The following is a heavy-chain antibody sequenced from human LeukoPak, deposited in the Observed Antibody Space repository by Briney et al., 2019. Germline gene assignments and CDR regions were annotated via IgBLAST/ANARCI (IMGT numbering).Heavy chain of an antibody. CDR2: ISSSSSYI. V-gene: IGHV3-21*01. CDR3: ARDGDIVVVPEGCFDY. D-gene: IGHD2-2*01. Sequence: GGSLRLSCAASGFTFSDYNMNWVRQAPGKGLEWVSSISSSSSYIYYADSMKGRFTISRDNAKNSLYLQMNSLRAEDTAVYYCARDGDIVVVPEGCFDYWGQGTLVTVSS. J-gene: IGHJ4*02. CDR1: GFTFSDYN.